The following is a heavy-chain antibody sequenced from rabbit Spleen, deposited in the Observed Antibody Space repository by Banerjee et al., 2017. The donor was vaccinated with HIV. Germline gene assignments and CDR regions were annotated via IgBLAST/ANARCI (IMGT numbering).Heavy chain of an antibody. CDR2: IYAGDGST. J-gene: IGHJ4*01. Sequence: QSLEESGGDLVKPGASLTLTCTASGIDFSGYYFLCWVRQAPGKGLEWVACIYAGDGSTRYATWAKGRYTFSKTSSTTVTLEMTSLTAADTATYFCARDLPDVIGWNFGWWGPGTLVTVS. D-gene: IGHD1-1*01. V-gene: IGHV1S40*01. CDR1: GIDFSGYYF. CDR3: ARDLPDVIGWNFGW.